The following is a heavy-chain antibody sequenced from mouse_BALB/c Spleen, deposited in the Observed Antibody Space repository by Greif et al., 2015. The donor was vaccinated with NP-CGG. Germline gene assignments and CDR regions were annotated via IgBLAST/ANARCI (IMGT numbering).Heavy chain of an antibody. J-gene: IGHJ2*01. CDR3: ARRVAFYHYFDY. V-gene: IGHV5-17*02. CDR2: ISSGSSTI. CDR1: GFTFSSFG. Sequence: EVQRVESGGGLVQPGGSRKLSCAASGFTFSSFGMHWVRQAPEKGLEWVAYISSGSSTIYYADTVKGRFTISRDNPKNTLFLQMTSLRSEDTAMYYCARRVAFYHYFDYWGQGTTLTVSS.